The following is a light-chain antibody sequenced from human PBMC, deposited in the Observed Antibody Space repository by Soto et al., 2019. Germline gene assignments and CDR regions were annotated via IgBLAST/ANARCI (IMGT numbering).Light chain of an antibody. CDR1: SSDVGGYNY. CDR3: CSYAGSNNV. Sequence: QSVLTQPPSASGPPGQSVTISCTGTSSDVGGYNYVSWYQQHPGKAPKLMIYEVDKRPSGVPDRFSGSKSGNTASLTVSGLQAEDEADYYCCSYAGSNNVFGTGTKVTVL. V-gene: IGLV2-8*01. CDR2: EVD. J-gene: IGLJ1*01.